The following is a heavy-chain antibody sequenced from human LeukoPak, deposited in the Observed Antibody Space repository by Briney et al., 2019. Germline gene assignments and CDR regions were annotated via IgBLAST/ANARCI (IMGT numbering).Heavy chain of an antibody. CDR3: AREGYDYVWGSYPTIDY. D-gene: IGHD3-16*02. J-gene: IGHJ4*02. Sequence: SETLSLTCAVYGGSFSGYYLSWIRQPPGKGLEWIGEINHSGSTNYNPSLKSRVTISVDTSKNQFSLKLSSVTAADTAVYYCAREGYDYVWGSYPTIDYWGQGTLVTVSS. CDR2: INHSGST. CDR1: GGSFSGYY. V-gene: IGHV4-34*01.